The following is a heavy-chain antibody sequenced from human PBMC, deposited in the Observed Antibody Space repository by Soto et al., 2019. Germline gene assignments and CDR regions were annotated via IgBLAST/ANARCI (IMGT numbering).Heavy chain of an antibody. Sequence: EVQLVESGGGLVQRGGSLRLSCAASGFTVNSDYMTWVRQAPGKGLEWVSVIYSGGNTYYADSVKGRFTISRDDSKNTRYLQMNSLRAEDTAVYYCAGALLKAGTTHWYFDLWGRGILVTVSS. J-gene: IGHJ2*01. CDR2: IYSGGNT. D-gene: IGHD1-7*01. CDR1: GFTVNSDY. V-gene: IGHV3-66*01. CDR3: AGALLKAGTTHWYFDL.